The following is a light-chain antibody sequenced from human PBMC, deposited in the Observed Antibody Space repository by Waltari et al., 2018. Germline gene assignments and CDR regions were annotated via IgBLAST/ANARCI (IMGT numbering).Light chain of an antibody. J-gene: IGKJ2*01. CDR1: PWILYRSNNKNS. CDR3: QQYYGAPYT. CDR2: WAS. V-gene: IGKV4-1*01. Sequence: DIVMTQSPDSLAVPLGGRATINCKSSPWILYRSNNKNSLAWYQQKPGQPPNLLIYWASTRESGVPDRFSGSGSGTDFTLTITSLQAEDVAVYYCQQYYGAPYTFGQGTKLEIK.